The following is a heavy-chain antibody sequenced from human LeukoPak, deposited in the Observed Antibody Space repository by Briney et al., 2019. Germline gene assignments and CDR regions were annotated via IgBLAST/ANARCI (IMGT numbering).Heavy chain of an antibody. CDR3: ARETVGATGGLDY. CDR2: IIPIFGTA. CDR1: GGTFSSYA. J-gene: IGHJ4*02. D-gene: IGHD1-26*01. V-gene: IGHV1-69*05. Sequence: ASVKVSCKASGGTFSSYAISWVRQAPGQGLEWMGGIIPIFGTANYAQKFQGRVTITTDESTSTAYMELSSLRSEDTAVYFCARETVGATGGLDYWGQGTLVTVSS.